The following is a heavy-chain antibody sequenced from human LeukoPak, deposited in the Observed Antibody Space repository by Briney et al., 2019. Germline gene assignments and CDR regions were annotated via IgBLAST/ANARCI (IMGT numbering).Heavy chain of an antibody. Sequence: GGSLRLSCAASGFTFSSYGMHWVRQAPGKGLEWVAFIRYDGSNKYYADSVKGRFTISRDNSKNTLYLQMNSLRAEDTAVYYCAKTYYYDSSGYDYPGGDAFDIWGQGTMVTVSS. CDR3: AKTYYYDSSGYDYPGGDAFDI. J-gene: IGHJ3*02. V-gene: IGHV3-30*02. CDR2: IRYDGSNK. D-gene: IGHD3-22*01. CDR1: GFTFSSYG.